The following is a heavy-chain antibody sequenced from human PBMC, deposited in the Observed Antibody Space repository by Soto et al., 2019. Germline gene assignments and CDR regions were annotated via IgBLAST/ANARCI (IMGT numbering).Heavy chain of an antibody. CDR3: ATTSMATLKYFDY. V-gene: IGHV1-69*13. J-gene: IGHJ4*02. D-gene: IGHD5-12*01. Sequence: SVKVSCKASGGTFSSYAISWVRQAPGQGLEWMGGIIPIFGTANYAQKFQGRVTITADESTSTAYMELSSLRSEDTAVYYCATTSMATLKYFDYWGQGTLVTVSS. CDR2: IIPIFGTA. CDR1: GGTFSSYA.